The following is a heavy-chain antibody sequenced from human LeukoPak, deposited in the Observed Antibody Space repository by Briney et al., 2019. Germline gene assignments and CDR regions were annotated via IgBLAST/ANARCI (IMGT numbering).Heavy chain of an antibody. V-gene: IGHV4-59*01. J-gene: IGHJ4*02. CDR1: GGSISRYY. Sequence: SETLSLTCTVSGGSISRYYWSWIRQPPGKGLECVGYIYYSGSTNYNPSLKSRVTISVDTSKNQFSLKLSSVTAADTAVYYCARSDLDSSGYYGVLYFDYWGQGTPVTVSS. D-gene: IGHD3-22*01. CDR2: IYYSGST. CDR3: ARSDLDSSGYYGVLYFDY.